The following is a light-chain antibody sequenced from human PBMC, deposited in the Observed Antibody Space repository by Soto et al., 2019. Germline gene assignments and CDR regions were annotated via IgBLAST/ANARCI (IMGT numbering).Light chain of an antibody. CDR3: SSYAGRNNLV. V-gene: IGLV2-8*01. CDR2: EVS. J-gene: IGLJ2*01. CDR1: SSDVGGYNS. Sequence: QSALTQPPSASGSPGQSVTISCTGTSSDVGGYNSVSWYQQHPGKAPKLVIYEVSKRPSGVPDRFSASKSDNTASLTVSGLQAEDEDDYYCSSYAGRNNLVFGGGTKLTVL.